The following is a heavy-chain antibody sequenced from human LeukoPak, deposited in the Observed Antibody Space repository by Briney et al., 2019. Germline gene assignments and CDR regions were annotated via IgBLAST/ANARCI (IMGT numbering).Heavy chain of an antibody. V-gene: IGHV1-46*01. Sequence: ASVKVSCKTSGYTFTDYNLHWVRQAPGQRLEWMGIIKPSGGDTSYAQTFQGRVFMTRDTSTSTVYMELSSLKSEDTAVYYCARALEWLVAFDIWGQGTMVTVSS. CDR3: ARALEWLVAFDI. CDR1: GYTFTDYN. J-gene: IGHJ3*02. CDR2: IKPSGGDT. D-gene: IGHD3-3*01.